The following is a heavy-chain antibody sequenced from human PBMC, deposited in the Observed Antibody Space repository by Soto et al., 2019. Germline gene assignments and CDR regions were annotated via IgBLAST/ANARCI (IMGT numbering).Heavy chain of an antibody. CDR2: ITIYNGQT. V-gene: IGHV1-45*02. CDR1: EHIHTYRY. D-gene: IGHD3-10*01. CDR3: VRSPLSGHRPDDVFDS. J-gene: IGHJ4*02. Sequence: QMQLVQSGTEVRRTGSSVKISCKTTEHIHTYRYTHWVRQAPGKALEWLGWITIYNGQTNYAQKFQHRVTITRETSLTAVYMEMSGLTSEDTAIYYCVRSPLSGHRPDDVFDSWGQGTQVTVSS.